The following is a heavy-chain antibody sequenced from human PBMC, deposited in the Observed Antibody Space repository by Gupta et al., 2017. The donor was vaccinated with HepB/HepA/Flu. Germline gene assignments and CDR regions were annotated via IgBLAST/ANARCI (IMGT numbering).Heavy chain of an antibody. Sequence: QVHLVESGGGVVQPGTSLRLSCAASGFTFSDYGMHWVRQAPGKGLEWVTIISHDGINKYYADSLKGRFTISRDNSDNTLYLQMNSLRAEDTAVYYCAKETYGSGSYPLEYWGQGTLVTVSS. CDR1: GFTFSDYG. CDR3: AKETYGSGSYPLEY. J-gene: IGHJ4*02. D-gene: IGHD3-10*01. V-gene: IGHV3-30*18. CDR2: ISHDGINK.